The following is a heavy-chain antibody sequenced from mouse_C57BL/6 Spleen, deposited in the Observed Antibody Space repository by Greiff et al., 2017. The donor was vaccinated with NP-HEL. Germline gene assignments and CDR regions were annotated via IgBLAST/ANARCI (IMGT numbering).Heavy chain of an antibody. CDR1: GFTFTDYY. Sequence: EVHLVESGGGLVQPGGSLSLSCAASGFTFTDYYMCWVRQPPGKALEWLGFIRNKANGYTTEYSASVKGRFTISRDNSQSILYLQMNALRAEDSATYYCARTYYSNPWFAYWGQGTLVTVSA. D-gene: IGHD2-5*01. CDR3: ARTYYSNPWFAY. CDR2: IRNKANGYTT. J-gene: IGHJ3*01. V-gene: IGHV7-3*01.